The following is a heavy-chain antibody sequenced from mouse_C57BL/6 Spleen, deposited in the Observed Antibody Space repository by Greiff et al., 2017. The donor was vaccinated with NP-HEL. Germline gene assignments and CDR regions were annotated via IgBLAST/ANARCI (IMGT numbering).Heavy chain of an antibody. V-gene: IGHV2-6-1*01. CDR1: GFSLTSYG. J-gene: IGHJ4*01. D-gene: IGHD1-1*01. CDR3: ARQVYYGPYAMDY. Sequence: VQLQQSGPGLVAPSQSLSITCTVSGFSLTSYGVHWVRQPPGKGLEWLVVIWSDGSTTYNSALKSRLSISKDNSKSQVFLKMNSPQTDDTAMYYCARQVYYGPYAMDYWGQGTSVTVSS. CDR2: IWSDGST.